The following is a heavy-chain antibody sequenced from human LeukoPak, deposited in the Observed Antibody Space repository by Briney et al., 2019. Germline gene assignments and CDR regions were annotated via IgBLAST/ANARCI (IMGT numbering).Heavy chain of an antibody. CDR1: GGSISSSSYY. J-gene: IGHJ4*02. Sequence: PSETLSLTCTVSGGSISSSSYYWGWIRQPPGKGLEWIGSIYYSGSTYYNPSLKGRVTISVDTSKNQFSLKLSSVTAADTAVYYCARTDVEMATIGIYYFDYWGQGTLVTVSS. D-gene: IGHD5-24*01. CDR3: ARTDVEMATIGIYYFDY. V-gene: IGHV4-39*07. CDR2: IYYSGST.